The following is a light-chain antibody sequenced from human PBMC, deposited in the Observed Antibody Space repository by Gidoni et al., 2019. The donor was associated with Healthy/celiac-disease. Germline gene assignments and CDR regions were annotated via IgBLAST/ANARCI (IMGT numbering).Light chain of an antibody. CDR1: SSDVGSYNL. J-gene: IGLJ3*02. Sequence: QSALTQPSSVSWSPGPSIPISCPGTSSDVGSYNLVSWYQQHPGKAPKLMIYEVSKRPSGVSNRFSGSKSGNTASLTISGLQAEDEADYYCCSYAGSSTLVFGGGTKLTVL. CDR3: CSYAGSSTLV. CDR2: EVS. V-gene: IGLV2-23*02.